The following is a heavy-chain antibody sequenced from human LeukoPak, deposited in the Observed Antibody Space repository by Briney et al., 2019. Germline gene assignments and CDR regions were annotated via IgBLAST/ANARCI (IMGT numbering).Heavy chain of an antibody. J-gene: IGHJ4*02. V-gene: IGHV7-4-1*02. D-gene: IGHD3-10*01. CDR3: ARDTGFSMLRGILF. CDR1: GYTFTSYA. Sequence: ASVKVSCKASGYTFTSYAMNWVRQAPGQGLEWMGWINTNTGNPTYAQGFTGRFVFSLDTSVSTAYLQISSLEAEDTAVYYCARDTGFSMLRGILFWGQGTLVTVSS. CDR2: INTNTGNP.